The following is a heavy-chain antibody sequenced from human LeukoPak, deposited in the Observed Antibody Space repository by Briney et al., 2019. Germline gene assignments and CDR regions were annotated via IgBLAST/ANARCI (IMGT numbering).Heavy chain of an antibody. J-gene: IGHJ5*02. V-gene: IGHV1-69*13. CDR3: ARRSIAAAGGADWLDP. CDR1: GGTFSSYA. Sequence: SVKVSCKASGGTFSSYAISWVREAPGQGLEWMGRIIPIFGTANYAQKFQGRVTITADESTSTDYMELSSLRSEDTAVYYCARRSIAAAGGADWLDPWGQGTLVTVSS. D-gene: IGHD6-13*01. CDR2: IIPIFGTA.